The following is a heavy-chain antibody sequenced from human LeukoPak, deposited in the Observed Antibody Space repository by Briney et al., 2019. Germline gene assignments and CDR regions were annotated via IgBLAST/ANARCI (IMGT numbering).Heavy chain of an antibody. CDR1: GGSISSYY. Sequence: SSETLSLTCTVSGGSISSYYWSWIRQPPGKGLEWIGYIYYSGSTNYNPSLKSRVTISVDTSKNLSSLKLSSVTAADTAVYYCARAYGYCSSTSCLYYYYGMDVWGQGTTVTVSS. V-gene: IGHV4-59*01. J-gene: IGHJ6*02. CDR2: IYYSGST. CDR3: ARAYGYCSSTSCLYYYYGMDV. D-gene: IGHD2-2*03.